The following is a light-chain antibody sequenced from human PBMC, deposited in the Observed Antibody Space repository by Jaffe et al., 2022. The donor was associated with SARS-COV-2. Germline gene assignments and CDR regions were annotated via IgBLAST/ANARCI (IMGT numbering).Light chain of an antibody. CDR3: SSYTSSGTYV. V-gene: IGLV2-14*01. CDR2: DVS. CDR1: SSDVGGYKY. Sequence: QSALTQPASVSGSPGQSITISCTGTSSDVGGYKYVSWHQQHPGKAPKLMIYDVSNRPSGVSNRFSGSKSGNTASLTISGLQAEDEADYYCSSYTSSGTYVFGTGTKVTVL. J-gene: IGLJ1*01.